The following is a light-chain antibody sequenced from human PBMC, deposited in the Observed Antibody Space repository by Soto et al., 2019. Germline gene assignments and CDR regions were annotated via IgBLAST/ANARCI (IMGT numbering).Light chain of an antibody. CDR3: QQYYTSPTWT. CDR2: WAS. J-gene: IGKJ1*01. Sequence: DIVLTQSPDSLAVSLGERATINCKSSQSLFYSSNNKNYLAWYQQRTGQPPRLLIYWASTRESGVPDRFSGSGSGTDFTLTISSLQAEDVALYYCQQYYTSPTWTFGQGTKVEIK. V-gene: IGKV4-1*01. CDR1: QSLFYSSNNKNY.